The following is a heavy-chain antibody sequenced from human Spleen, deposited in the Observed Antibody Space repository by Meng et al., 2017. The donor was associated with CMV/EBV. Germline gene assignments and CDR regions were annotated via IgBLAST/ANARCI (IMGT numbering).Heavy chain of an antibody. D-gene: IGHD6-19*01. CDR3: ARRGTGSGWYWGY. CDR1: GGSVSRSSYY. J-gene: IGHJ4*02. CDR2: MYNSGSLRGST. V-gene: IGHV4-61*01. Sequence: SETLSLTCTVSGGSVSRSSYYWSWIRQSPGKGLEWIGYMYNSGSLRGSTNYNPSLKSRVTISADTSKNQFSLKLSSVTAADTAVYYCARRGTGSGWYWGYWGQGTLVTVSS.